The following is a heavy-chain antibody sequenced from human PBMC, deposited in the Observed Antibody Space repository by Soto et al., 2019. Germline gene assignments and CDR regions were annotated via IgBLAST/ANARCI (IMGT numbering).Heavy chain of an antibody. J-gene: IGHJ4*02. Sequence: WETLSLTCTVAGGSISSDHWSWIRQPPGKGLEWIGYVYDSGSTNYNPSLETRLTISIDTSKNQFSLTLTSVTAADTAVYYCARLRSSYSSSWYYFDSWGQGTLVTVS. D-gene: IGHD6-13*01. CDR2: VYDSGST. CDR3: ARLRSSYSSSWYYFDS. V-gene: IGHV4-59*01. CDR1: GGSISSDH.